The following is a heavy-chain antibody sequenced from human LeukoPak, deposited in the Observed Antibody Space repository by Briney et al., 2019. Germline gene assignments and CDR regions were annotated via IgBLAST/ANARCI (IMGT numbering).Heavy chain of an antibody. J-gene: IGHJ4*02. D-gene: IGHD1-26*01. Sequence: ASVKVSCKASGYTFTSYGISWVRQAPGQGLEWMGWISAYNGNTNYAQKLQGRVTITADKSTSTAYMELSSLRSEDTAVYYCAGGSGTYYEDYFDYWGQGTLVTVSS. CDR1: GYTFTSYG. CDR3: AGGSGTYYEDYFDY. V-gene: IGHV1-18*01. CDR2: ISAYNGNT.